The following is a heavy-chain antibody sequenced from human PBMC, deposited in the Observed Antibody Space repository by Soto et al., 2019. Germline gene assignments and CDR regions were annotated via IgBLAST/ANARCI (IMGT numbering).Heavy chain of an antibody. CDR2: INPNSGGT. D-gene: IGHD6-19*01. Sequence: GASVKVSCKASGYTFTGYYMHWVRQAPGQGLEWMGWINPNSGGTNYAQKFQGWVTMTRDTSISTAYMELSRLRSDDTAVYYCARDKETWQLLVRGNHYYYYGMDVWGQGTTVTVSS. CDR1: GYTFTGYY. CDR3: ARDKETWQLLVRGNHYYYYGMDV. V-gene: IGHV1-2*04. J-gene: IGHJ6*02.